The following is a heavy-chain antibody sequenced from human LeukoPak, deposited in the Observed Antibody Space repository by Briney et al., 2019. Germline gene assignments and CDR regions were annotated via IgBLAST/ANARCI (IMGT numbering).Heavy chain of an antibody. CDR3: ARGGNDYVWGSYRYTPYNWFDP. D-gene: IGHD3-16*02. CDR1: GGSFSGYY. V-gene: IGHV4-34*01. CDR2: INHSGST. Sequence: PSETLSLTCAVYGGSFSGYYWSWIRQPPGKGLEWIGEINHSGSTNYNPSLKSRVTISVGTSKNQFSLKLSSVTAADTAVYYCARGGNDYVWGSYRYTPYNWFDPWGQGTLVTVSS. J-gene: IGHJ5*02.